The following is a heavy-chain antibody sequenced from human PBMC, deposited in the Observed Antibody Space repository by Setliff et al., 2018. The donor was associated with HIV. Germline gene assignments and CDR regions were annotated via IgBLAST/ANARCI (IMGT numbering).Heavy chain of an antibody. V-gene: IGHV3-30*02. CDR1: GFTFSSYG. D-gene: IGHD3-22*01. Sequence: PAGSLTLSCAASGFTFSSYGMHWVRQAPGKGLEWVAFIRYDGSNKYYADSVKGRFTIPRDNSKNTLYLQMNSLRAEDTAVYYCAKIQNPQGYYYDSSGYYPHPGSPDYWGQGTLVTVSS. J-gene: IGHJ4*02. CDR3: AKIQNPQGYYYDSSGYYPHPGSPDY. CDR2: IRYDGSNK.